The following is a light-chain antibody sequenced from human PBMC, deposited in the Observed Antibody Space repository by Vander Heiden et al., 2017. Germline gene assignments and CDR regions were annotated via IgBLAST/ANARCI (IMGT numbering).Light chain of an antibody. CDR1: STDVGGYNF. CDR3: CSYTGRSWV. Sequence: QSALTQPPSVSGSPGQSVTIPCAGSSTDVGGYNFVSWYQQHPGKVPRLIIYDVTERPSGVPDRFSASRSGNTASLTISGLQTEDEADYYCCSYTGRSWVFGGGTNLAVL. J-gene: IGLJ3*02. V-gene: IGLV2-11*01. CDR2: DVT.